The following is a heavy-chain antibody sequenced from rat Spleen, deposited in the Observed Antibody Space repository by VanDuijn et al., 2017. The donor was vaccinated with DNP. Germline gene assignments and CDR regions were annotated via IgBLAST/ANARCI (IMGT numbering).Heavy chain of an antibody. V-gene: IGHV2-64*01. CDR2: IWNGGGT. CDR3: ARSLIAYNNNYKYAMDT. Sequence: QVQLKETGPDLVQLTQTLSITCTVSGFSLTTYNVHWVRQPPGKGLEWMGAIWNGGGTDYNSAFKSRLSISRDTSKSQVFLKMNSLQTDYTAMYFCARSLIAYNNNYKYAMDTSGQGTSDTVSS. D-gene: IGHD1-10*01. J-gene: IGHJ4*01. CDR1: GFSLTTYN.